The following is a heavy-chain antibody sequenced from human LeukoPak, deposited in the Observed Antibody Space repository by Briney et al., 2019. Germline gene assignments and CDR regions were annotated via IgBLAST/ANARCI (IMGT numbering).Heavy chain of an antibody. CDR3: ARDSPTYYYGSGSYYFDY. V-gene: IGHV4-61*10. Sequence: SETLSLTCTVSGGSISSGDYYWSWIRQPAGKGLEWIGYIYYSGSTNYNPSLKSRVTISVDTSKNQFSLKLSSVTAADTAVYYCARDSPTYYYGSGSYYFDYWGQGTLVTVSS. J-gene: IGHJ4*02. CDR2: IYYSGST. CDR1: GGSISSGDYY. D-gene: IGHD3-10*01.